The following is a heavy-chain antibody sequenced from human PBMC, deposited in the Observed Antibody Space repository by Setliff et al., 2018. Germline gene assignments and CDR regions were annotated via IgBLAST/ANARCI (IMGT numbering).Heavy chain of an antibody. CDR1: GNSFTVFY. V-gene: IGHV1-2*02. CDR2: ISPHSGDT. J-gene: IGHJ4*02. D-gene: IGHD1-26*01. Sequence: GASVKVSCKSSGNSFTVFYLHWVRQAPGQGLEWMGWISPHSGDTHYAQKFQSRVRMTRDTSTYAAYLELSDLTSDDMAMYYCARSGSFGMRYWFDYWGQGALVTVSS. CDR3: ARSGSFGMRYWFDY.